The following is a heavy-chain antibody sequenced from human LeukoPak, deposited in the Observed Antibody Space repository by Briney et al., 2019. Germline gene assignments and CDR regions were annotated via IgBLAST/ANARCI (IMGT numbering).Heavy chain of an antibody. V-gene: IGHV4-4*02. CDR1: GGSISSSNW. CDR2: IYHSGST. CDR3: ARDRYDSSGRSFDY. D-gene: IGHD3-22*01. Sequence: SETLSLTCAVSGGSISSSNWWSWLRQPPGKGLEWIGEIYHSGSTNYNPSLKSRVTISVDKSKNQFSLKLSSVTAADTAVYYCARDRYDSSGRSFDYWGQGTLVTVSS. J-gene: IGHJ4*02.